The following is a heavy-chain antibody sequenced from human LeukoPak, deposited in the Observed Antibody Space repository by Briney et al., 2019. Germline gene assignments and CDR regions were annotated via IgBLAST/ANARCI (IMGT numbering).Heavy chain of an antibody. V-gene: IGHV4-61*02. Sequence: SETLSLTCTVSGDPISRGSYYGTWIRQPAGRGLEWNGGIYTSGRTHYNPPLKSRVTISRDTSKNQFSLKLTCVTVANTVVYFCAKDSSGWYLWGQGTLVTVSS. CDR1: GDPISRGSYY. J-gene: IGHJ5*02. CDR3: AKDSSGWYL. D-gene: IGHD6-19*01. CDR2: IYTSGRT.